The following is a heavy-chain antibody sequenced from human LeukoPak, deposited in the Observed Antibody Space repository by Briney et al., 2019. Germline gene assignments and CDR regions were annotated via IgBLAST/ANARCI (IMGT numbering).Heavy chain of an antibody. D-gene: IGHD4-17*01. J-gene: IGHJ4*02. CDR2: INTSTGNP. CDR3: ARDPEVSDYQTDY. V-gene: IGHV7-4-1*02. CDR1: GYTFTSYA. Sequence: ASVKVSCKASGYTFTSYAINLVRQAPGQGLEWMGWINTSTGNPTYAQGFTGRFVFSLDTSVSTAYLQISSLKAEDTAVYYCARDPEVSDYQTDYWGQGTLVTVSS.